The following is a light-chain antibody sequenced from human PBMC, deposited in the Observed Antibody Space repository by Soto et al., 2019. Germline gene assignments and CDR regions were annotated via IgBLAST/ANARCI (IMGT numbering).Light chain of an antibody. Sequence: EIAMTQSPATLSVSPGQRATLSCRASQSVNSNLAWYQQKPGHSPSLLTYNVSTRATGFPARFSGSGSGREFTLTIRSLQSEDPAIYYCQQYNTSNTFGQATKLVIK. CDR3: QQYNTSNT. V-gene: IGKV3-15*01. CDR2: NVS. CDR1: QSVNSN. J-gene: IGKJ2*01.